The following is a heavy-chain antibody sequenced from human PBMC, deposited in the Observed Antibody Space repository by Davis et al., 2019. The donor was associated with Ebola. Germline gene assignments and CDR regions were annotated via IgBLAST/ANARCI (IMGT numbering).Heavy chain of an antibody. CDR1: GFTFSSYA. Sequence: GESLKISCAASGFTFSSYAMHWVRQAPGKGLEWVAVISYDGSNKYYADSVKGRFTISRDNSKNTLYLQMNSLRAEDTAVYYCARSNGIAVAGNGGYFDYWGQGTLVTVSS. D-gene: IGHD6-19*01. CDR2: ISYDGSNK. J-gene: IGHJ4*02. V-gene: IGHV3-30-3*01. CDR3: ARSNGIAVAGNGGYFDY.